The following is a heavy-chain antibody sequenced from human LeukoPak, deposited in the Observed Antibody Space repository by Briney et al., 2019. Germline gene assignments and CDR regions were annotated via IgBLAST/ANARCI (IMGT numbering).Heavy chain of an antibody. CDR1: GFTFSSYW. CDR2: IKQDGSEK. D-gene: IGHD6-13*01. J-gene: IGHJ6*03. CDR3: ARDQVSSWLYYYYYYMDV. V-gene: IGHV3-7*01. Sequence: GGSLRLSCAASGFTFSSYWMSWVRQAPGKGLEWVANIKQDGSEKYYVDSVKGRFTISRDNAKNSLYLQMNSLRAEDTAVYYCARDQVSSWLYYYYYYMDVWGKGTTVTVSS.